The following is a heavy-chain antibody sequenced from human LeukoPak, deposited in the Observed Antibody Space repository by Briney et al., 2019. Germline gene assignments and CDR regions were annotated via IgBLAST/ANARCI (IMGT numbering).Heavy chain of an antibody. V-gene: IGHV1-69*06. CDR2: IIPIFGTA. J-gene: IGHJ4*02. CDR3: VSTYYYDSGGSPDY. CDR1: GYTFTSHA. Sequence: GASVKVSCKASGYTFTSHAITWVRQAPGEGLEWMGRIIPIFGTANYAQKFQGTVTITADKSTSTTYLELSSLRSEDTAMYYCVSTYYYDSGGSPDYWGQGTLVIVSS. D-gene: IGHD3-22*01.